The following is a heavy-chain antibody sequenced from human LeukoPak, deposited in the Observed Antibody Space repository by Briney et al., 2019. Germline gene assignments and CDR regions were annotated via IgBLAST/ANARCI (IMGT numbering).Heavy chain of an antibody. CDR3: AKDLNSTYNYDSSGYEDAFDI. V-gene: IGHV3-21*04. J-gene: IGHJ3*02. D-gene: IGHD3-22*01. Sequence: PGGSLRLSCAASGFTFSSYSMNWVRQAPGKGLEWVSSISSSSSYIYYADPVKGRFTISRDNSKNTLYLQMNSLRAEDTAVYYCAKDLNSTYNYDSSGYEDAFDIWGQGTMVTVSS. CDR2: ISSSSSYI. CDR1: GFTFSSYS.